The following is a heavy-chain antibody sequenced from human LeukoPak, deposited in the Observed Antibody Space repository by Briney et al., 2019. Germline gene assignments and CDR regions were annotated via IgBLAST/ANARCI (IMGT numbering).Heavy chain of an antibody. CDR2: IYYSGTT. J-gene: IGHJ5*02. D-gene: IGHD2-21*02. Sequence: SETLSLTCTVSGGSISSSSYYWGWIRQPPGKGREWIGSIYYSGTTNYNPSLKSRVTISVDTSKKQFPLNLNSVTAADTAVYYCARGRYEVVTRGWFDPWGQGTLVTVSS. CDR3: ARGRYEVVTRGWFDP. CDR1: GGSISSSSYY. V-gene: IGHV4-39*06.